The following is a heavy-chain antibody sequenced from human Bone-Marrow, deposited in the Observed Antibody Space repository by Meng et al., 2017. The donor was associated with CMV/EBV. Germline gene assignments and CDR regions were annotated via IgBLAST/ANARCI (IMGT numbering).Heavy chain of an antibody. CDR2: ISTSVSTK. D-gene: IGHD1-26*01. CDR3: ARTLGATNSY. J-gene: IGHJ4*02. V-gene: IGHV3-48*03. CDR1: GFTFSSYE. Sequence: GESLKISCAASGFTFSSYEMNWVRQVPGQGLEWIAYISTSVSTKYYADSVRGRFTISRDNAKNSLYLQMNSLRAEDTAVYYCARTLGATNSYWGQGTLVTVSS.